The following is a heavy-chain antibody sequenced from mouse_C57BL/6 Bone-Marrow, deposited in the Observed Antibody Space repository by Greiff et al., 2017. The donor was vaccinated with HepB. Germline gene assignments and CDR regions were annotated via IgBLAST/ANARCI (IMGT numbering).Heavy chain of an antibody. Sequence: QVQLKESGPGILQPSQTLSLTCSFSGFSLSTFGMGVGWIRQPSGKGLEWLAHIWWDDDKYYNPALKSRLTISKDTSKNQVFLKIANVDTADTATYYCAPRDYYGSSYPFAYWGQGTLVTVSA. D-gene: IGHD1-1*01. CDR3: APRDYYGSSYPFAY. V-gene: IGHV8-8*01. CDR1: GFSLSTFGMG. J-gene: IGHJ3*01. CDR2: IWWDDDK.